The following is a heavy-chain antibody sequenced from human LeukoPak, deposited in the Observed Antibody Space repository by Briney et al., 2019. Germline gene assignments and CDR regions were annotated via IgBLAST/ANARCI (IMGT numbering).Heavy chain of an antibody. D-gene: IGHD4-23*01. CDR2: ISWNSGSI. Sequence: PGGSLRLSCAASGFTFDEYGMSWVRQAPGKGLEWGSGISWNSGSIGYADSVKGRFTISRDNAKNSLYLQMNSLRAEDTAVYYCAKDQSMDGGNVRGYFDPWGQGTLVTVSS. CDR1: GFTFDEYG. CDR3: AKDQSMDGGNVRGYFDP. V-gene: IGHV3-20*04. J-gene: IGHJ5*02.